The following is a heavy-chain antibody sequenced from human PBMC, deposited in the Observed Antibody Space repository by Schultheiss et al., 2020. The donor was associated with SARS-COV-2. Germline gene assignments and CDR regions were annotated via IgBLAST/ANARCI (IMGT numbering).Heavy chain of an antibody. V-gene: IGHV4-4*07. Sequence: SETLSLTCTVSGGSISSYYWSWIRQPAGKGLEWIGRIYTSGSTNYNPSLKSRVTMSVDTSKNQFSLKLSSVTAADTAVYYCARIRLYSSSSLFRGYYYYMDVWGKGTTVTVSS. CDR1: GGSISSYY. J-gene: IGHJ6*03. D-gene: IGHD6-6*01. CDR2: IYTSGST. CDR3: ARIRLYSSSSLFRGYYYYMDV.